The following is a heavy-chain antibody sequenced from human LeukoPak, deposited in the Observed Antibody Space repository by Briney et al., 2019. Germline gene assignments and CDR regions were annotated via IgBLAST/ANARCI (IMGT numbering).Heavy chain of an antibody. CDR2: INPNSGGT. CDR3: ARAGYFATYYDFWSGYSAFDI. V-gene: IGHV1-2*04. Sequence: ASVKVSCMASGYTFTGYYMHWVRQAPGQGLEWMGWINPNSGGTNYAQKFQGWVTMTRDTSISTAYKELSRLRSDDTAVYYCARAGYFATYYDFWSGYSAFDIWGQGTMVTVSS. D-gene: IGHD3-3*01. J-gene: IGHJ3*02. CDR1: GYTFTGYY.